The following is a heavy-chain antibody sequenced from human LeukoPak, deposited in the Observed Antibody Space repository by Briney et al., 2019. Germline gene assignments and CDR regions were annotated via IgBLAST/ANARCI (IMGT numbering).Heavy chain of an antibody. CDR1: GGSISSYY. V-gene: IGHV4-59*01. CDR2: SYYSGIT. J-gene: IGHJ4*02. CDR3: ARGQYSGSCFDN. Sequence: SETLSLTCTVSGGSISSYYWSWIRQPPSNELEWIGYSYYSGITNYNPSHKSRVTILVDTSKNQFSLKVSSVTAADTAVYSCARGQYSGSCFDNWGQGSLVTVSS. D-gene: IGHD1-26*01.